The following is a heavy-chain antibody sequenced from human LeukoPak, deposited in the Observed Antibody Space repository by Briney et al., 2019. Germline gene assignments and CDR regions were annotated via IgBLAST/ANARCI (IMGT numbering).Heavy chain of an antibody. V-gene: IGHV4-39*01. Sequence: SETLSLTCTVSGGSISSSSYYWGWIRQPPGKGLEWIGSIYYSGSTYYNPSRQSRVTISVDTSKNQFSLKLSSVTAADTAVYYCARHLMITFGGVIAPFDYWGQGTLVTVSS. CDR3: ARHLMITFGGVIAPFDY. D-gene: IGHD3-16*02. CDR2: IYYSGST. CDR1: GGSISSSSYY. J-gene: IGHJ4*02.